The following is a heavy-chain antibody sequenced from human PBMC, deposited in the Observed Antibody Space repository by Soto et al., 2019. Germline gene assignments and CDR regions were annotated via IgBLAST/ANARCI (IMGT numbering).Heavy chain of an antibody. CDR3: AKGLGYCSGGSCPFDY. CDR1: GFTFSSYP. D-gene: IGHD2-15*01. Sequence: SLXLSCSASGFTFSSYPMSWVRQAPGKWLEWVSAISGSGGSTYYADSVKGRFTISRDNSKNTLYLQMNSLRAEDTAVYYCAKGLGYCSGGSCPFDYWGQGTLVTVSS. V-gene: IGHV3-23*01. J-gene: IGHJ4*02. CDR2: ISGSGGST.